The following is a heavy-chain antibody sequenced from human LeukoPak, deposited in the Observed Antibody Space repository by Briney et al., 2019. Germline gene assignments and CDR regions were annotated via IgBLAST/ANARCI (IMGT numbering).Heavy chain of an antibody. D-gene: IGHD3-22*01. J-gene: IGHJ4*02. Sequence: GGSLRLSCAASGFTFSGCAVSWVRQAPGKGLEWVSGISGSGGRTYYADSVKGRFTISRDNSKNTLYLQMNSLRAEDTAIYYCAKESVGYGSILGRGYYFGYWGQGTLVSVSS. CDR3: AKESVGYGSILGRGYYFGY. CDR1: GFTFSGCA. V-gene: IGHV3-23*01. CDR2: ISGSGGRT.